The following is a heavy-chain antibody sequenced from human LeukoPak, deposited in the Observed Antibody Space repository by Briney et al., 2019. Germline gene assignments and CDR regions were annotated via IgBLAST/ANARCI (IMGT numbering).Heavy chain of an antibody. Sequence: SVKVSCKASGGTFSSYAISWVRQAPGQGLEWMGGIIPIFGTANYAQKFQGRVTITADESTSTAYMELSSLRSEDTAVYYCARTEYYDFWSGLSWFDPWGRGTLVTVSS. D-gene: IGHD3-3*01. CDR3: ARTEYYDFWSGLSWFDP. CDR2: IIPIFGTA. CDR1: GGTFSSYA. V-gene: IGHV1-69*13. J-gene: IGHJ5*02.